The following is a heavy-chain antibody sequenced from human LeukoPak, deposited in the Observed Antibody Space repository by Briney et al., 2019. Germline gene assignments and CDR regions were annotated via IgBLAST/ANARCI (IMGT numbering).Heavy chain of an antibody. Sequence: GESLKISCKTSGYSFSSYWIAWVRQMPGKDLEWMGIIYPGDSVTRYSPSFQGQVTISVDKSISTAYLQWSSLKASDSAMYYCARLFRVGPIPRGYIDYWGQGTLVTVSS. J-gene: IGHJ4*02. CDR1: GYSFSSYW. D-gene: IGHD1-26*01. V-gene: IGHV5-51*01. CDR2: IYPGDSVT. CDR3: ARLFRVGPIPRGYIDY.